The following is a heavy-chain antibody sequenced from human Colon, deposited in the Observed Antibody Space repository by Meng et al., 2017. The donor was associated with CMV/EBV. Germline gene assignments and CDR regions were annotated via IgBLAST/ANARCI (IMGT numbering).Heavy chain of an antibody. CDR2: FYSGGST. Sequence: GESLKISCATSESVVSSNYISWVRQAPGKGLEWVSLFYSGGSTYYAASVKGRFTISRDISKNTLYLQMNSLRTEDTGVYYCARDRQLYIWGQGTMVTVSS. CDR1: ESVVSSNY. CDR3: ARDRQLYI. D-gene: IGHD6-13*01. J-gene: IGHJ3*02. V-gene: IGHV3-66*02.